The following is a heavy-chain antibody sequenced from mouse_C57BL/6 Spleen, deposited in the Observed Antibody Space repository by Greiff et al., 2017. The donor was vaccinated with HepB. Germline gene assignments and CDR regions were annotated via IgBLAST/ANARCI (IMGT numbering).Heavy chain of an antibody. CDR3: ARRGSSYDD. J-gene: IGHJ2*01. CDR1: GYTFTSYW. CDR2: IDPSDSYT. V-gene: IGHV1-69*01. Sequence: QVQLQQPGAELVMPGASVKLSCKASGYTFTSYWMHWVKQRPGQGLEWIGEIDPSDSYTNYNQKFKGKSTLTVDKSSSTAYMQLSSLTSEDSAVYYCARRGSSYDDWGQGTTLTVSS. D-gene: IGHD1-1*01.